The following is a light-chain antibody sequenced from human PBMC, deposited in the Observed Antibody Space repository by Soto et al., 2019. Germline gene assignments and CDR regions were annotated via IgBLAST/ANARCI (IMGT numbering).Light chain of an antibody. Sequence: EIVLTQSPATLSLSPGERATLSCRAIQSVSSYLAWYQQRPGQAPRLLIFDTSNRATDIPARFSGSGSGTEFTLTISSLQSEDFAVYYCQQYNNWPPSITFGQGTRLEIK. CDR2: DTS. J-gene: IGKJ5*01. CDR3: QQYNNWPPSIT. CDR1: QSVSSY. V-gene: IGKV3-11*01.